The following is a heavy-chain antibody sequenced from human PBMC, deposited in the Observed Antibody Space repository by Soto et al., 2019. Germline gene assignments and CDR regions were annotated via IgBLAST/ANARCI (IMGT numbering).Heavy chain of an antibody. CDR1: GFTFSSYA. CDR2: ISGSGGST. CDR3: AKDYRYDFWSGYYTSADYYYGMDV. Sequence: GGSLRLSCAASGFTFSSYAMSWVRQAPGKGLEWVSAISGSGGSTYYADSVKGRFTISRDNSKNTLYLQMNSLRAEVTAVYYCAKDYRYDFWSGYYTSADYYYGMDVWGQGTTVTVSS. V-gene: IGHV3-23*01. J-gene: IGHJ6*02. D-gene: IGHD3-3*01.